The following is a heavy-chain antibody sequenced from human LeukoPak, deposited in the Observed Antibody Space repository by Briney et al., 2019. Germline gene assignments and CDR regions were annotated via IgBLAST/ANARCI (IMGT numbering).Heavy chain of an antibody. CDR1: GFTFSSYW. D-gene: IGHD3-9*01. J-gene: IGHJ4*02. CDR2: IKQDGSEK. Sequence: GGSLRLSCAASGFTFSSYWMSWVRQAPGKGLEWVANIKQDGSEKYYVDSVKGRFTISRDNAKNSLYLQMNSPRAEDTAVYYCARFQGIRYFDWLLFSSPYYFDYWGQGTLVTVSS. V-gene: IGHV3-7*01. CDR3: ARFQGIRYFDWLLFSSPYYFDY.